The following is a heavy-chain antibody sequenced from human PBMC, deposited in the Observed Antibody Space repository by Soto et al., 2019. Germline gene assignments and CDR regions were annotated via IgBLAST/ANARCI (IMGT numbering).Heavy chain of an antibody. V-gene: IGHV3-15*07. CDR2: IKSKVDGETT. CDR3: TTDAQWGI. D-gene: IGHD2-8*01. CDR1: GLTFSGAW. Sequence: GGSLRLSCAASGLTFSGAWMNWVRQAPGKGLEWVGRIKSKVDGETTDYGAPVKGRFTISRDDSKNTLYLQMTSLKTEDTAVYYCTTDAQWGIWGQGTLVTVSS. J-gene: IGHJ3*02.